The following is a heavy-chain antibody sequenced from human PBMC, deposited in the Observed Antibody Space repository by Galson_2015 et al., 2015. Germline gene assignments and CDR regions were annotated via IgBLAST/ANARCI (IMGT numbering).Heavy chain of an antibody. J-gene: IGHJ4*02. Sequence: SETLSLTCNVSGSSITNYYWSWIRQPPGQGLEWIGYIYYTGSPNYNPSLESRVALSADASQNQLSLTLTSLTAADTAVYYRVRLSRSYPGIFDHWGQGPLVAVSS. CDR2: IYYTGSP. D-gene: IGHD3-16*02. CDR1: GSSITNYY. V-gene: IGHV4-59*01. CDR3: VRLSRSYPGIFDH.